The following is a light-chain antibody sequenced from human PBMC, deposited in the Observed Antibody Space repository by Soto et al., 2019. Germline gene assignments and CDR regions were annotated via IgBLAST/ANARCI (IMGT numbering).Light chain of an antibody. V-gene: IGKV3-15*01. Sequence: EIVMTQSPATLSVSPGERATLSCRASQSVSNNLAWYQKKPGQAPRLLIYGASTRATGIPARFSGIGSGTEFTLTISRLQSEDFAFYYCQQYNNWWTFGQGTRVDIK. J-gene: IGKJ1*01. CDR3: QQYNNWWT. CDR1: QSVSNN. CDR2: GAS.